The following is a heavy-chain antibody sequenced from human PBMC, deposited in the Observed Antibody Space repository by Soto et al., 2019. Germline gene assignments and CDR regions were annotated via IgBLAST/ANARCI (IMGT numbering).Heavy chain of an antibody. CDR2: ISGSGGST. CDR1: GFTFSSYA. V-gene: IGHV3-23*01. D-gene: IGHD6-19*01. CDR3: AKNAYSGGWPSYFDY. Sequence: PGGSLRLSCPASGFTFSSYAMSWVRQAPGKGLEWVSGISGSGGSTYYADSVKGRFTISRDNSKNTLYLQMNSLRAEDTAVYYCAKNAYSGGWPSYFDYWGQGTLVTVSS. J-gene: IGHJ4*02.